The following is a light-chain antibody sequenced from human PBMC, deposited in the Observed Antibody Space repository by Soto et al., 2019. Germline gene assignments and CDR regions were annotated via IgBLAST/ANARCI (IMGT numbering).Light chain of an antibody. CDR3: LQYLPYPLT. J-gene: IGKJ4*01. CDR2: KAS. V-gene: IGKV1-5*03. CDR1: QSIGSE. Sequence: DIQMTQSPSTLAASIGDRVTITCRASQSIGSELAWYRQKPGKAPNLLIYKASSLKSGVPSTFRGSGSGTEFSLTVSSLQPDDFATYYCLQYLPYPLTFGQGTKVDIK.